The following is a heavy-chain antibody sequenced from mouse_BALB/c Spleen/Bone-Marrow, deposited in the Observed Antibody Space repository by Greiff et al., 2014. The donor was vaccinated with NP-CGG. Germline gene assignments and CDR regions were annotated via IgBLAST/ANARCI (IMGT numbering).Heavy chain of an antibody. CDR2: IWGDGST. J-gene: IGHJ4*01. V-gene: IGHV2-6-7*01. CDR3: AREDPGALDY. Sequence: VQLQQSGPCLVAPSQSLSITCTVSGFSLTGYAVNWVRQPPGKGLEWLGMIWGDGSTDYNSALKSRLSISKDNSKSQVFLKMNSLQTDDTARYYCAREDPGALDYWGQGTSVTVSS. CDR1: GFSLTGYA.